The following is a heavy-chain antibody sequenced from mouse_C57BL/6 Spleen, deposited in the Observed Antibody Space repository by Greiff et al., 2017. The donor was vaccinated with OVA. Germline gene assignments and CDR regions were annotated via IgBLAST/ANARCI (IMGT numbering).Heavy chain of an antibody. V-gene: IGHV1-50*01. CDR1: GYTFTSYG. J-gene: IGHJ3*01. D-gene: IGHD1-1*01. CDR2: IDPSDSYT. CDR3: TRRITAGWIAY. Sequence: VQLQQPGAELVKPGASVKLSCKASGYTFTSYGMQWGKQRQGQGREGIGEIDPSDSYTNYNQKFKGKATLTVDTSSSTAYMQLSSLTSEDSAVKYCTRRITAGWIAYWGQGTLVTVAA.